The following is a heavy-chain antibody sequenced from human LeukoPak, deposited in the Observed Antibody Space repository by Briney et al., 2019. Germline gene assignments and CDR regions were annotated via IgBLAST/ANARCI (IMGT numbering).Heavy chain of an antibody. CDR2: IYHSGST. D-gene: IGHD6-6*01. CDR1: GGSISSGGYS. CDR3: ARGPSSSNWFDP. J-gene: IGHJ5*02. Sequence: SETLSLTCAVSGGSISSGGYSWSWIRQPPGKGLEWIGYIYHSGSTYYNPSLKSRVTISVDRSKNQFSLKLSSVTAADTAVYYWARGPSSSNWFDPWGQGTLVTVSS. V-gene: IGHV4-30-2*01.